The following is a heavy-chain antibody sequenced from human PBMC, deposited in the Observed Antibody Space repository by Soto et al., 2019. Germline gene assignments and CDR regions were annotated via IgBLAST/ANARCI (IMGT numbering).Heavy chain of an antibody. J-gene: IGHJ3*02. CDR3: ARQLMITFGGVIADDAFDI. CDR2: VYYNGST. CDR1: GGSINNHY. D-gene: IGHD3-16*02. Sequence: SETLSLTCTVSGGSINNHYWSWIRQPPGKGLEWIGNVYYNGSTYYNPSLKSRVTISVDTSKNQFSLKLSSVTAADTAVYYCARQLMITFGGVIADDAFDIWGQGTMVTVSS. V-gene: IGHV4-59*08.